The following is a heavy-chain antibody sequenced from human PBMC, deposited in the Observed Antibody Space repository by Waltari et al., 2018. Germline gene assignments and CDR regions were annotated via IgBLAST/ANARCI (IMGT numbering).Heavy chain of an antibody. CDR2: IYYSWST. D-gene: IGHD5-12*01. J-gene: IGHJ6*02. CDR3: ARGTDIVATTYYYYGMDV. V-gene: IGHV4-39*07. CDR1: GGSISSSSYY. Sequence: QLQLQESGPGLVKPSETLSLTCTVSGGSISSSSYYWGWIRHPPGQGRAWIGSIYYSWSTYYNPSLKSRVTISVDTSKNQFSLKLSSVTAADTAVYYCARGTDIVATTYYYYGMDVWGQGTTVTVSS.